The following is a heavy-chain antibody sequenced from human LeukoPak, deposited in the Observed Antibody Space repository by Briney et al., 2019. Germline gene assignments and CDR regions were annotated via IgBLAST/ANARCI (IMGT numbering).Heavy chain of an antibody. CDR3: ARAEKPNWGNYYYYCMDV. Sequence: ASVKVSCKASGYTFTSYDINWVRQATGQRLEWMGWINAGNGNTKYSQKLQDRVTMTTDTSTSTAYMELRSLRSDDTAVYYCARAEKPNWGNYYYYCMDVWGKGTTVTVSS. D-gene: IGHD7-27*01. V-gene: IGHV1-18*01. J-gene: IGHJ6*03. CDR2: INAGNGNT. CDR1: GYTFTSYD.